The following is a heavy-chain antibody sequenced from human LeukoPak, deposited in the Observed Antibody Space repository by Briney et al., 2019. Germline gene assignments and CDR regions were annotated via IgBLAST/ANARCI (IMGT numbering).Heavy chain of an antibody. CDR2: IYSGGST. V-gene: IGHV3-53*01. D-gene: IGHD2-15*01. CDR1: GFTVCSSY. CDR3: ASSGGGGSCYDY. Sequence: GGSLRLSCAASGFTVCSSYMSWVRQAPGKGLEWVSVIYSGGSTYYADSVKGRFTISRDNSKNTLYLQMNSLRAEDTAVYYCASSGGGGSCYDYWGQGTLVTVSS. J-gene: IGHJ4*02.